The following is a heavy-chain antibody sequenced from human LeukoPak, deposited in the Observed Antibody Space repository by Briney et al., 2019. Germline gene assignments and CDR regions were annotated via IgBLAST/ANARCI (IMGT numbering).Heavy chain of an antibody. CDR2: LPPDELGV. D-gene: IGHD6-6*01. V-gene: IGHV3-74*01. Sequence: GGSLRLSCAASGFTFTNYWMHWVRQAPGMGLVWVSRLPPDELGVIYADSVKGRFTVSRDNAKNTVYLQMNNLRVDDTAMYYCVGTIASRGSEYWGQGALVTVSS. CDR3: VGTIASRGSEY. CDR1: GFTFTNYW. J-gene: IGHJ4*02.